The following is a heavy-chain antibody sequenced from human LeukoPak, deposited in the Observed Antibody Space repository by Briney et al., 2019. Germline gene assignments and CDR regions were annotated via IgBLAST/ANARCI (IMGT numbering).Heavy chain of an antibody. J-gene: IGHJ4*02. CDR3: AKVIITGSFPDYFDT. CDR2: ISGSGGTGYTT. Sequence: AGGSLRLSCAASGFTFSTYAMSWVRQAPGKGLEWVSSISGSGGTGYTTYYADSVKGRFTISRDNSKNTIYLQMNSLRVDDTTIYYCAKVIITGSFPDYFDTWGQGTLVTVSS. D-gene: IGHD3-10*01. V-gene: IGHV3-23*01. CDR1: GFTFSTYA.